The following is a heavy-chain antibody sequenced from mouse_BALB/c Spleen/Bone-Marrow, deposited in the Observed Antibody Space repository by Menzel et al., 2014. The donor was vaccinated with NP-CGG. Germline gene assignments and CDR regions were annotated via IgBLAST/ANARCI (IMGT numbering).Heavy chain of an antibody. CDR2: IWTGGGT. CDR1: GFSLTSYD. V-gene: IGHV2-9-2*01. J-gene: IGHJ3*01. Sequence: VMLVEPGPGLVAPSQSLSITCTVSGFSLTSYDISWIRQPPGKGLEWLGVIWTGGGTNYNSAFMSRLSISKDNSKSQVFLKMNSLQTDDTAIYYCVRPFAYWGQGTLVTVSA. CDR3: VRPFAY.